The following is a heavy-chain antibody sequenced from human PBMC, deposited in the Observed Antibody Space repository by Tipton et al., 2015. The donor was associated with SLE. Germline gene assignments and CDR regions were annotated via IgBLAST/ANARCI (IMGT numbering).Heavy chain of an antibody. CDR3: VRHQSGTMESV. Sequence: TLSLTCTVSDDSITNNRYFWAWLRQPPGKGLQWIGSVSFSRTVDYDPSLTSRISVSLDTSKKQVSLKLASVTAADTAAYYCVRHQSGTMESVWGQGTLVIVSS. V-gene: IGHV4-39*07. CDR2: VSFSRTV. J-gene: IGHJ4*02. D-gene: IGHD1-7*01. CDR1: DDSITNNRYF.